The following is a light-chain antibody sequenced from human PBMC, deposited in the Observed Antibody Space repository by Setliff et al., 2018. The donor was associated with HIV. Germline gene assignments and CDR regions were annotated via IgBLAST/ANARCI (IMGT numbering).Light chain of an antibody. CDR3: CSYAGTNTYI. CDR2: DVT. CDR1: SSDVGAYNY. Sequence: QSALAQPRSVSGSPGQSVTFSCTGSSSDVGAYNYVSWYQQRPGTAPKLIIYDVTKRPSGVPDRFSASKSGDTASLTISGLQSEDEADYYCCSYAGTNTYIFGTGTKVTVL. J-gene: IGLJ1*01. V-gene: IGLV2-11*01.